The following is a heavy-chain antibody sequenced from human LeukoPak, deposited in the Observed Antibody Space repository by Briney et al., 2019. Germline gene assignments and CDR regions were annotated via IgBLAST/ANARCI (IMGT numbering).Heavy chain of an antibody. Sequence: QHGGSLRLSCGSSLLTFSSYAMSCVRQPPGKAREYVSAISGSGGSKYYADSVKGRFTISRDNSKNTMYLQMNSLRAEDTAVYYCAKDSGAYDFWSGYYIHDAFDIWGQGTMVTVSS. CDR3: AKDSGAYDFWSGYYIHDAFDI. D-gene: IGHD3-3*01. CDR2: ISGSGGSK. V-gene: IGHV3-23*01. CDR1: LLTFSSYA. J-gene: IGHJ3*02.